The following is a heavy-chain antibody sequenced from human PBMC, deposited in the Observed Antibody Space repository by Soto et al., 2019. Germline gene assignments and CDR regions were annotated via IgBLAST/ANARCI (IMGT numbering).Heavy chain of an antibody. D-gene: IGHD6-6*01. J-gene: IGHJ4*02. CDR1: GFAFASYA. V-gene: IGHV3-23*01. CDR2: FTYAEGST. Sequence: GGSLRLSCAASGFAFASYAMTWVRQAPGKGLEWVSAFTYAEGSTQYAASVKGRFTISRDNSKNTLYLQMNSLRAEDTAVYYCATEYSSSDLDYWGQGPLVTVSS. CDR3: ATEYSSSDLDY.